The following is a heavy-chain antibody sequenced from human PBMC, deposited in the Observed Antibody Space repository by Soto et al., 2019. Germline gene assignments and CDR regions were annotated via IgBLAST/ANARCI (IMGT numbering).Heavy chain of an antibody. V-gene: IGHV4-59*01. CDR1: GGSISSYY. CDR3: ARELQLWSSYYFDY. CDR2: IYYSGST. D-gene: IGHD5-18*01. Sequence: PSETLSLTCTVSGGSISSYYWSWIRQPPGKGLEWIGYIYYSGSTNYNPSLKSRVTISVDTSKNQFSLKLSSVTAADTAVYYCARELQLWSSYYFDYWGQGTLVTVSS. J-gene: IGHJ4*02.